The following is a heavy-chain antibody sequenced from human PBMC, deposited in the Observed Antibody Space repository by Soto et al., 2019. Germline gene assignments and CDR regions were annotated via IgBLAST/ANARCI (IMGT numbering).Heavy chain of an antibody. CDR2: IYYSGST. D-gene: IGHD4-17*01. V-gene: IGHV4-31*03. CDR1: GASLTSGANY. Sequence: QVQLQESGPGLVKPSQTLSLPCTVSGASLTSGANYWSWIPQHPGKGLEWIGYIYYSGSTYYNPSLKSRVTISVDTSKNQFSLKLSSVNAADTAVYYCARDFPYGDYVGWFDPWGQGTLVTVSS. J-gene: IGHJ5*02. CDR3: ARDFPYGDYVGWFDP.